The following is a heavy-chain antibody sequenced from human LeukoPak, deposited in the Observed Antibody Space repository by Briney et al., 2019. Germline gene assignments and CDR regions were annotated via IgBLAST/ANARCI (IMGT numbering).Heavy chain of an antibody. D-gene: IGHD5-12*01. CDR1: GGSFSGYY. J-gene: IGHJ6*02. CDR2: INHSGST. CDR3: ARLTGTTYDQRMDV. Sequence: PSETLSLTCAAYGGSFSGYYWSWIRQPPGKGLEWIGEINHSGSTNYNPSLKSRVTISVDTSKNQFSLKLSSVTAADTAVYYCARLTGTTYDQRMDVWGQGTTVTVSS. V-gene: IGHV4-34*01.